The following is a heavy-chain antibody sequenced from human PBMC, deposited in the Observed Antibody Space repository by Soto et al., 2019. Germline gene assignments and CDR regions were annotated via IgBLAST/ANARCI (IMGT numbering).Heavy chain of an antibody. CDR3: ARDPVGVDSTFFFAS. J-gene: IGHJ4*02. D-gene: IGHD2-21*01. CDR1: GFTFSYYS. CDR2: ISSSTTYI. V-gene: IGHV3-21*02. Sequence: EVQLVVSGGGLVKPGGSLRLSCAASGFTFSYYSMTWVRQSPGRGLEWVSSISSSTTYISYADSVRGRFTISRDNAKNSLYLQMSSLRADDTAVYYCARDPVGVDSTFFFASWGQGTLVTVSS.